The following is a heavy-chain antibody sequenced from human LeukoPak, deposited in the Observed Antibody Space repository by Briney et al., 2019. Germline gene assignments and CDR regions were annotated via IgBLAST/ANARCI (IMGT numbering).Heavy chain of an antibody. D-gene: IGHD3-16*01. CDR3: ARASVVCWFDP. CDR2: IYYSGST. J-gene: IGHJ5*02. V-gene: IGHV4-39*07. CDR1: GGSISSSSYY. Sequence: PSETLSLTCTVSGGSISSSSYYWGWIRQPPGKGLEWIGSIYYSGSTYYNPSLKSRVTISVDTSKNQFSLKLSSVTAADTAVYYCARASVVCWFDPWGQGTLVTVFS.